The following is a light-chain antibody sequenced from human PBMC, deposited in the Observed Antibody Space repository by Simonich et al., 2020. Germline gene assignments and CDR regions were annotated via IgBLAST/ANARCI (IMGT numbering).Light chain of an antibody. CDR3: SSYTSSSTRV. CDR1: SSDVGGYNY. CDR2: DVS. V-gene: IGLV2-14*03. J-gene: IGLJ3*02. Sequence: QSALTQPASVSGPPVQSITISCTGTSSDVGGYNYVPWYQQHPGKAPKIMIYDVSTRPSGVSNRFSGSKSGNTASLTISGLQAEDEADYYCSSYTSSSTRVFGGGTKLTVL.